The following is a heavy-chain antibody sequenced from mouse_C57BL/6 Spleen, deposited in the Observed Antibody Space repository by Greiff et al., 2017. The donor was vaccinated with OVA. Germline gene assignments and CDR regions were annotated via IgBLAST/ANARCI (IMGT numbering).Heavy chain of an antibody. V-gene: IGHV1-7*01. D-gene: IGHD1-1*01. CDR3: AREDYSWFAY. Sequence: VQLQQSGAELAKPGASVKLSCKASGYTFTSYWMHWVKQRPGQGLEWIGYINPSSGYTKYNQKFKDKATLTADKSSRTAYMQLSSLTYEDSAVYYCAREDYSWFAYWGQGTLVTVSA. CDR2: INPSSGYT. J-gene: IGHJ3*01. CDR1: GYTFTSYW.